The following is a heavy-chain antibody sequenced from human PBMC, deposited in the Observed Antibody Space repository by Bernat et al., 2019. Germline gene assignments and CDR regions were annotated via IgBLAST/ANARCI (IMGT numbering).Heavy chain of an antibody. CDR2: IYYSGTI. CDR3: ARQAGYYYGSGTYYNGNFDY. J-gene: IGHJ4*02. Sequence: QLQLQESGPGLVKPSETLSLTCTVSGGSISSSSYYWGWIRQPPGKGLEWIGSIYYSGTIYYNPSLKSRVTISVDTSKNQFSLKLSSVTAADTAVYYCARQAGYYYGSGTYYNGNFDYWGQGTLVTVSS. V-gene: IGHV4-39*01. D-gene: IGHD3-10*01. CDR1: GGSISSSSYY.